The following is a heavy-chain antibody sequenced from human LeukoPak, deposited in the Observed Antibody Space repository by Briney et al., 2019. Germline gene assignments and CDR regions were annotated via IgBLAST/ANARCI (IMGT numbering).Heavy chain of an antibody. CDR1: GGTFSSYA. Sequence: SVKVSCKASGGTFSSYAISWVRQAPGQGLEWMGRIIPILGIADYAQRFQGRVTITADKSTSTAYMELSSLRSEDTAVYYCAVPYCSSTSCYLYYGMDVWGQGTTVTVSS. CDR2: IIPILGIA. V-gene: IGHV1-69*04. CDR3: AVPYCSSTSCYLYYGMDV. J-gene: IGHJ6*02. D-gene: IGHD2-2*01.